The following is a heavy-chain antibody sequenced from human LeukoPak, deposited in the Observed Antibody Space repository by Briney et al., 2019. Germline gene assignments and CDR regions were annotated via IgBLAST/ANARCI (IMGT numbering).Heavy chain of an antibody. CDR3: ARHVLTAGTDH. Sequence: KPSETLSLTCTVSGGSISSSSYYWGWIRQPPGKGLEWIGSIYYSGSTYYNPSLKSRVTISVDTSKNQFSLKLSSVTAADTAVYYCARHVLTAGTDHWGQGTLVTVSS. CDR2: IYYSGST. J-gene: IGHJ4*02. CDR1: GGSISSSSYY. V-gene: IGHV4-39*01. D-gene: IGHD7-27*01.